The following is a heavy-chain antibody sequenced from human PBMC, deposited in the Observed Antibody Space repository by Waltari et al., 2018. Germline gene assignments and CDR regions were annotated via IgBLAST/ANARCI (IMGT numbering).Heavy chain of an antibody. CDR3: ARDDFDSSSRRAFDV. V-gene: IGHV4-39*07. Sequence: QMQLQESGPGLVKPSETLSLTCSVSGGSISSKSYYWGWIRQPPGKGLEWIGSVYHRGTTYYNPSLKSRVAVSIDTSKNQFSLKLRSVTAADTAVYYCARDDFDSSSRRAFDVWGQGTMVTVSS. CDR1: GGSISSKSYY. CDR2: VYHRGTT. J-gene: IGHJ3*01. D-gene: IGHD6-13*01.